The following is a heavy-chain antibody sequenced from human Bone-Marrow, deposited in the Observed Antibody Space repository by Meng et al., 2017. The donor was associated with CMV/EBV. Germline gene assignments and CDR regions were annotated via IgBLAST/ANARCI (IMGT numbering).Heavy chain of an antibody. J-gene: IGHJ4*02. Sequence: SETLSLTCTVSGGSISSYYWSWIRQPPGKGLEWIGYIYYSGSTNYNPSLKSRVTISVDTSKNQFSLKLSSVTAADTAVYYCARGPRRGELRYWGQGTLVTVSS. D-gene: IGHD3-10*01. CDR2: IYYSGST. CDR3: ARGPRRGELRY. V-gene: IGHV4-59*01. CDR1: GGSISSYY.